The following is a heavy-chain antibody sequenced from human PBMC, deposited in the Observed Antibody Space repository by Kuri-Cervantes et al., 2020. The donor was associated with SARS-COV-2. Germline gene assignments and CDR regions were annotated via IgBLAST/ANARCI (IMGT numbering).Heavy chain of an antibody. CDR2: IIPIFGTA. V-gene: IGHV1-69*06. CDR1: GGTFSSYA. J-gene: IGHJ4*02. D-gene: IGHD5-18*01. CDR3: ASGMKRGYSYGTDLY. Sequence: SVKVSCKASGGTFSSYAISWVRQAPGQGLEWMGGIIPIFGTANYAQKFQGRVTITADKSTSTAYMEPSSLRSEDTAVYYCASGMKRGYSYGTDLYWGQGTLVTVSS.